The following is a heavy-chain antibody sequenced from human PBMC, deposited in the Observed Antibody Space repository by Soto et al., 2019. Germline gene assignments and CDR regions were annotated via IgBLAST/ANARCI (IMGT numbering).Heavy chain of an antibody. V-gene: IGHV3-64*07. CDR3: ARADVVTTIFTNHYFFDY. CDR2: ISSDGGTT. Sequence: EVQLVESGGGLVQPGGSLRLSCAVSGFTFSNYAMHWVRQAPGKGLEYVSAISSDGGTTYYADSVKGRFSISRDNSKNTLYLQMGSLRDEDMAVYYCARADVVTTIFTNHYFFDYWGQGTLVTVSS. D-gene: IGHD4-17*01. CDR1: GFTFSNYA. J-gene: IGHJ4*02.